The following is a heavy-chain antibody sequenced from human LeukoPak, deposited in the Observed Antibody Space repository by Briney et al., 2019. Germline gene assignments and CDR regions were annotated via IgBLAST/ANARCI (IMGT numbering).Heavy chain of an antibody. Sequence: SETLSLTCIVSGGSISIYYWSWIRQPPGKGLEWIGYIHYSGYTKYNPSLKSRVTITVDTSKNQLSLKLSSVTAADTAVYYCARGAFGGVIVISYFDYWGQGTLVTVSS. J-gene: IGHJ4*02. CDR3: ARGAFGGVIVISYFDY. CDR2: IHYSGYT. V-gene: IGHV4-59*01. D-gene: IGHD3-16*02. CDR1: GGSISIYY.